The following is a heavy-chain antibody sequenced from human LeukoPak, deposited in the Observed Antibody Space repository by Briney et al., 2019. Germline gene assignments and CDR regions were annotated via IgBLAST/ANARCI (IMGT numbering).Heavy chain of an antibody. CDR1: GFTFSSYA. V-gene: IGHV3-64*01. Sequence: GGSLRLSCAASGFTFSSYAMHWVRQAPGEGLEYVSAISSNGGSTYYANSVKGRFTISRDNSKNTLYLQMGSLRAEDMAVYYCARAKGIENWFDPWGQGTLVTVSS. J-gene: IGHJ5*02. CDR3: ARAKGIENWFDP. CDR2: ISSNGGST.